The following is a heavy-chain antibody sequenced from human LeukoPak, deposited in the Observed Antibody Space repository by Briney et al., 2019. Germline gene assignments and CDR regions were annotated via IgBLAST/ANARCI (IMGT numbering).Heavy chain of an antibody. CDR2: ISGDGHTV. CDR3: ARDGSFTSGSYFDS. CDR1: GFPFSSYG. D-gene: IGHD6-19*01. J-gene: IGHJ4*02. Sequence: GGSLGLSCAASGFPFSSYGMNWVRQGPGKGPEWVAYISGDGHTVFYGYSLKGRFTISRDNAKNSLYLQINNLRAEDTAIYYCARDGSFTSGSYFDSWGQGTLVTVSS. V-gene: IGHV3-48*03.